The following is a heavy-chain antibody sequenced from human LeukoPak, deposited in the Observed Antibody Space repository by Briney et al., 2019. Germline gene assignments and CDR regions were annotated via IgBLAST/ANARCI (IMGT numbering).Heavy chain of an antibody. CDR2: IIPIFGTA. V-gene: IGHV1-69*13. D-gene: IGHD5-24*01. J-gene: IGHJ4*02. CDR1: GYTFTSYG. CDR3: ARAEMATNGPFDY. Sequence: GASVKVSCKASGYTFTSYGISWVRQAPGQGLEWMGGIIPIFGTANYAQKFQGRVTITADESTSTAYMELSSLRSEDTAVYYCARAEMATNGPFDYWGQGTLVTVSS.